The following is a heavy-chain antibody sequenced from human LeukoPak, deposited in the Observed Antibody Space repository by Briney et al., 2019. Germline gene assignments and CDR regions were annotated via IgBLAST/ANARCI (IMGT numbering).Heavy chain of an antibody. J-gene: IGHJ6*03. CDR1: GGSISSGGFY. Sequence: SETLSLTCTVSGGSISSGGFYWTWIRQPAGKGLEWIGRIYTTGSTNYNPSLKSRVTISVDTSKNQFSLKLSSVTAADTAVYYCARAFLEFGYYYYMDVWGKGTTVTVSS. V-gene: IGHV4-61*02. CDR3: ARAFLEFGYYYYMDV. D-gene: IGHD1-1*01. CDR2: IYTTGST.